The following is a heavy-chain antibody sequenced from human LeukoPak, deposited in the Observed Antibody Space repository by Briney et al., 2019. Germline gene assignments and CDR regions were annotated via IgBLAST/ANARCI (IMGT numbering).Heavy chain of an antibody. D-gene: IGHD6-13*01. CDR1: GGSINSHY. CDR2: IYYSGST. V-gene: IGHV4-59*11. Sequence: SETLSLTCTVSGGSINSHYWSWIRQPPGKGLEWIGYIYYSGSTNYNPSLKSRVTISVDTSKNQFSLKLSSVTAADTAVYYCARLRGSAAAGDYWGQGTLVTVSS. CDR3: ARLRGSAAAGDY. J-gene: IGHJ4*02.